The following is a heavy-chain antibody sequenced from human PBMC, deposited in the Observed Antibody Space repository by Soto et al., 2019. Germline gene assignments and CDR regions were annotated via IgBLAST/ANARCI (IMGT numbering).Heavy chain of an antibody. V-gene: IGHV4-4*07. J-gene: IGHJ5*02. CDR2: IYSTGST. D-gene: IGHD3-22*01. CDR1: GGSIKTYY. Sequence: PSETLSLTCTVSGGSIKTYYWSWIRQPAGKGLEWIGRIYSTGSTNYNASLKSRVTMSVDTSNNQFSLRLRSVTAADTAVYYCARDEYYDSNNWFDTWGQGTLVTVS. CDR3: ARDEYYDSNNWFDT.